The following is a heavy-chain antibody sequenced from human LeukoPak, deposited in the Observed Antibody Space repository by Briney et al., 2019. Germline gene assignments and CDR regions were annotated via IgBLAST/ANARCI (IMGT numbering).Heavy chain of an antibody. J-gene: IGHJ4*02. D-gene: IGHD2-2*01. CDR1: GYSFTTYW. Sequence: PGESLRISCRGSGYSFTTYWIGWVRQMPGKGLEWMGIIYPGDSDTRYSPSFQGQVTMSADKSINTAYLQWSSLKASDTAMYYCARRQGCSSTSCPPDSWGQGTLVTVSS. CDR2: IYPGDSDT. CDR3: ARRQGCSSTSCPPDS. V-gene: IGHV5-51*01.